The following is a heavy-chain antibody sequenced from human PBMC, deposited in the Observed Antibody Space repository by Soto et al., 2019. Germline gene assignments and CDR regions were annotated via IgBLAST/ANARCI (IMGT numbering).Heavy chain of an antibody. Sequence: QLQLQESGSGLVKPSQTLSLTCAVSGASISSGGSSWSWIRQAPGTGLEWIGYIYHSGITNYNPSLKIRVTISVDKSQQPFSLSLRFVTAADTAVYYCARGLAVRGSYGLDVWGQGTTVTVSS. CDR2: IYHSGIT. D-gene: IGHD3-10*01. V-gene: IGHV4-30-2*01. J-gene: IGHJ6*02. CDR1: GASISSGGSS. CDR3: ARGLAVRGSYGLDV.